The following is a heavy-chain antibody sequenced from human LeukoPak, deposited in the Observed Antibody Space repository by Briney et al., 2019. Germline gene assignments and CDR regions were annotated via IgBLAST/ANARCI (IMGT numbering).Heavy chain of an antibody. V-gene: IGHV1-2*02. CDR2: INPNSGDT. J-gene: IGHJ6*03. D-gene: IGHD2-21*01. CDR3: ARAPVDYYYYYCMDV. Sequence: GASVKVSCKASGYTFTGYYIHWVRQAPGQGLEWMGWINPNSGDTNYAQKFQGRVTMTRDTSITTAFMELSRLRSDDTAVYYCARAPVDYYYYYCMDVWGKGTTVTVSS. CDR1: GYTFTGYY.